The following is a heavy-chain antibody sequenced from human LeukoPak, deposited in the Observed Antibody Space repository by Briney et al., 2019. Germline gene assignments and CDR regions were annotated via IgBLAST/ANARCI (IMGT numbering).Heavy chain of an antibody. J-gene: IGHJ4*02. CDR2: INPNDGST. Sequence: ASVKVSCKASGYTFTNYWIQWVRQAPGQGLEWVALINPNDGSTTYAHKFQGRVTVTRDTSTSTVHMELSGLRSEDTAVYYCARDQEAFDYWGQGTLVTVSS. CDR3: ARDQEAFDY. V-gene: IGHV1-46*01. CDR1: GYTFTNYW.